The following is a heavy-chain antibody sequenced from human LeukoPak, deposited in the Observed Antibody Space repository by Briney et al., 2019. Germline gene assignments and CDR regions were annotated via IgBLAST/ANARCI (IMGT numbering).Heavy chain of an antibody. CDR2: ITWNSDRK. CDR3: AKAGGSGYYNDAFDI. V-gene: IGHV3-9*01. CDR1: GFTFSSYW. Sequence: GGSLRLSCAASGFTFSSYWMSWVRQAPGKGLEWVSGITWNSDRKGYADSVKGRFTISRDNAKNSLYLQMNSLRAEDTALYYCAKAGGSGYYNDAFDIWGQGTMVTVSS. J-gene: IGHJ3*02. D-gene: IGHD3-22*01.